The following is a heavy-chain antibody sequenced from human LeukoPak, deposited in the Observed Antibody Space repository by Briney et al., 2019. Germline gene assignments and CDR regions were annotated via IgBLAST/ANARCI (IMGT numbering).Heavy chain of an antibody. Sequence: GGSLRLSCAASGFTFDDYAMHWVRQAPGKGLEWVSGISWNSGSIGYADSVKGRFTISRDNAKNSLYLQMNSLRAEDTALYYCAKDSLWFGEFHRAGAYDYWGQGTLVTVSS. CDR3: AKDSLWFGEFHRAGAYDY. CDR1: GFTFDDYA. V-gene: IGHV3-9*01. J-gene: IGHJ4*02. D-gene: IGHD3-10*01. CDR2: ISWNSGSI.